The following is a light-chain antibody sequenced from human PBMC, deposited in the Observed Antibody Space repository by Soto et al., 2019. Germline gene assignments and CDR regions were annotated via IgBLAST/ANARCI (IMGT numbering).Light chain of an antibody. CDR3: CSYAGRHTLV. Sequence: QSALTQPRSVSGSPGQSVTISCTGTSSDIGAYDYVFWYLQYPGKSPQLIIYDVFKRPSGVPARFSGSKSGNTASLTISGLQTEDEADYHCCSYAGRHTLVFGGGTQLTVL. CDR2: DVF. J-gene: IGLJ3*02. CDR1: SSDIGAYDY. V-gene: IGLV2-11*01.